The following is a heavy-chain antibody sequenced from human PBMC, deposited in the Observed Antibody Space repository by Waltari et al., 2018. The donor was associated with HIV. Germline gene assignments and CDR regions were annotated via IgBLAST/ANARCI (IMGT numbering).Heavy chain of an antibody. V-gene: IGHV1-45*02. CDR1: GYTFTYRH. CDR2: ITPFNGNT. D-gene: IGHD2-21*02. CDR3: ATCGGDCPEGWFDP. Sequence: QMQLVQSGAEVKKTGSSVQGSCKASGYTFTYRHLHWVRQAPGQALEWMGWITPFNGNTNYAQKFQDRVTITRDRSMSTAYMELSSLRSEDTAMYYCATCGGDCPEGWFDPWGQGTLVTVSS. J-gene: IGHJ5*02.